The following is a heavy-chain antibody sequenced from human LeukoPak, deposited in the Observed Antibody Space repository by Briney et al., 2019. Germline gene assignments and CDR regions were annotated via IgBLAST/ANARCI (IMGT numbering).Heavy chain of an antibody. J-gene: IGHJ4*02. D-gene: IGHD2-2*01. Sequence: PGGSLRLSCAASGFTFSSYGVHWVRQAPGKGLEWVAVIWYDGSNKYYADSVKGRFTISRDNSKNTLYLQMNSLRAEDTAVYYCARDLGDIVVVPAAMNYWGQGTLVTVSS. CDR2: IWYDGSNK. CDR3: ARDLGDIVVVPAAMNY. CDR1: GFTFSSYG. V-gene: IGHV3-33*01.